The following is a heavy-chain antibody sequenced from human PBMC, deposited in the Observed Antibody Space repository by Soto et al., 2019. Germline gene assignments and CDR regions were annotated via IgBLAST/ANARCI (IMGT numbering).Heavy chain of an antibody. CDR3: ASSRYCSGGTCYLAFDY. V-gene: IGHV4-39*01. D-gene: IGHD2-15*01. CDR1: GGSISSYY. CDR2: VYHTGST. J-gene: IGHJ4*02. Sequence: PSETLSLTCTVSGGSISSYYWGWIRQSPAKGLGWIATVYHTGSTYYNPSLKSRVTISVDTSKNQFSVILSSMTAADTAVYYCASSRYCSGGTCYLAFDYWGQGTLVTVSS.